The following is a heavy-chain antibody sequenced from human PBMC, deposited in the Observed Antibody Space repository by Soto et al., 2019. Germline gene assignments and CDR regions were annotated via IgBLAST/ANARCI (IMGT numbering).Heavy chain of an antibody. J-gene: IGHJ4*02. CDR3: AKCQASDTYYYDSSGYYVFDY. V-gene: IGHV3-30*18. CDR1: GFTLSSYS. D-gene: IGHD3-22*01. Sequence: GGSLRLSCAASGFTLSSYSIHWVRQAPGKGLDWVAVISYDGSNKYYADSVKGRFTISRDNSKNTLYLQMNSLRAEDTAVYYCAKCQASDTYYYDSSGYYVFDYWGQGTLVTVSS. CDR2: ISYDGSNK.